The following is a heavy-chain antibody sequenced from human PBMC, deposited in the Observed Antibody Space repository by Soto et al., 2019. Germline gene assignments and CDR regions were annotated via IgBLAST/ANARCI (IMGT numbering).Heavy chain of an antibody. CDR1: GFTFGDYA. D-gene: IGHD3-16*02. CDR2: TRSKAYGGTT. Sequence: GGSLRLSCTASGFTFGDYAMSWVRQAPGKGLEWVGFTRSKAYGGTTEYAASVKGRFTISRDDSKSIAYLQMNSLKTEDTAVYYCTRGFYDCVWGSYRYFGMDVWGQGTTVTVSS. CDR3: TRGFYDCVWGSYRYFGMDV. V-gene: IGHV3-49*04. J-gene: IGHJ6*02.